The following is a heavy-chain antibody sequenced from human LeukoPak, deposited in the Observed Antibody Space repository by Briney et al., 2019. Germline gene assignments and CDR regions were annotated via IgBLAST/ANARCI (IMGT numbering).Heavy chain of an antibody. V-gene: IGHV3-7*01. J-gene: IGHJ4*02. CDR2: IKQDGSEK. Sequence: GGSLRLSCAASGFTFSDYWMSWVRQAPGKGLEWMANIKQDGSEKYYVDSVKGRFTISRDNSKNTLYLQMNSLRAEDTAVYYCARDQSYYGSGIDYWXQGXXXTXSX. D-gene: IGHD3-10*01. CDR3: ARDQSYYGSGIDY. CDR1: GFTFSDYW.